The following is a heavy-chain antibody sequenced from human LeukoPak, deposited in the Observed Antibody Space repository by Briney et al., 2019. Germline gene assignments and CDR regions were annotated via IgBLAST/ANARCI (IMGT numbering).Heavy chain of an antibody. CDR3: ARADCSSSTCYLRRSWFDP. Sequence: GGSLRLFCAASGFTLSNYDMNWVRQAPGKGLEWVSSISTSSRYIYYKDSVRGRFTISRDDAKNSLYLEMNSLRAEDTAVYYCARADCSSSTCYLRRSWFDPWGRGTLVTVSS. J-gene: IGHJ5*02. CDR2: ISTSSRYI. CDR1: GFTLSNYD. V-gene: IGHV3-21*01. D-gene: IGHD2-2*01.